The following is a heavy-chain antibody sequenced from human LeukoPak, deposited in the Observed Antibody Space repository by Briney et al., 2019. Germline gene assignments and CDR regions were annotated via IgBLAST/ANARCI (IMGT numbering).Heavy chain of an antibody. D-gene: IGHD3-3*02. CDR3: ARGSHFTGGYSNY. CDR1: GFSFSSYA. CDR2: ISGSGGST. V-gene: IGHV3-23*01. Sequence: PGGSLRLSCAASGFSFSSYAMSWVRQAPGKGLEWVSAISGSGGSTYYADSVKGRFTISRDNSKNTLYLQMNSLRGEDTAEYYCARGSHFTGGYSNYWGQGTLVTVSS. J-gene: IGHJ4*02.